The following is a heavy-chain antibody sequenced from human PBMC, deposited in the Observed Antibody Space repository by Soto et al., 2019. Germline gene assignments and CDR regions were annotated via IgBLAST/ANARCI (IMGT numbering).Heavy chain of an antibody. CDR2: ISSSGSTI. Sequence: DGSQIHCCEASGFTFSDYYMSWLRTAPGRGLEWVSYISSSGSTIYYADSVKGRFTISRDNAKNSLYLQMNSLRAEDTAVYYCARLISGYSSSWYESYFDYWGQGNLVTVSS. D-gene: IGHD6-13*01. V-gene: IGHV3-11*01. CDR1: GFTFSDYY. J-gene: IGHJ4*02. CDR3: ARLISGYSSSWYESYFDY.